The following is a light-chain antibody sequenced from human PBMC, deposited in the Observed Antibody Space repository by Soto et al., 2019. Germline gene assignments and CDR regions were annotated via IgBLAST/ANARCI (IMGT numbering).Light chain of an antibody. CDR2: DAS. CDR1: QSVSSY. J-gene: IGKJ1*01. V-gene: IGKV3-11*01. Sequence: EIVLTQSPATLSLSPGERATLSGMASQSVSSYLAWYQQKPGQAPRLLIYDASNRATGIPARFSGSGSGTDFTLTISSLEPEDFGVYYCQQRSNWPRTFGQGTKVDIK. CDR3: QQRSNWPRT.